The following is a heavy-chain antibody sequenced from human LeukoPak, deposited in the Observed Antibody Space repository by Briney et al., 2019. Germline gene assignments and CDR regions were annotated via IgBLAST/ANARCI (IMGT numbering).Heavy chain of an antibody. CDR2: INTDGSIL. CDR3: ARDLGVGAPRYFDY. Sequence: GGSLRLSCTASGFTFSNYWMHWVRQAPGKGLVWVSLINTDGSILTYADSVKGRVTISRDNAKNSLYLQMNSLRAEDTAVYYCARDLGVGAPRYFDYWGQGTLVTVSS. D-gene: IGHD1-26*01. CDR1: GFTFSNYW. V-gene: IGHV3-74*01. J-gene: IGHJ4*02.